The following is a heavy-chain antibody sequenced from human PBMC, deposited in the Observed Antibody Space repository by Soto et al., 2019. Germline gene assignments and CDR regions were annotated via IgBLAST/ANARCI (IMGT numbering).Heavy chain of an antibody. D-gene: IGHD6-19*01. CDR2: ISISSTK. J-gene: IGHJ4*02. Sequence: VQLVESGGGLVQPGGSLGLSCAASGFTFSNYNMNWVRQAPGKGLEWLSYISISSTKYYADSVKGRFTISRDNAKNSLYLQMNSLRDEDTAVYYCARVGFGSTGWGGDFEYWGQGTLVTVSS. CDR1: GFTFSNYN. CDR3: ARVGFGSTGWGGDFEY. V-gene: IGHV3-48*02.